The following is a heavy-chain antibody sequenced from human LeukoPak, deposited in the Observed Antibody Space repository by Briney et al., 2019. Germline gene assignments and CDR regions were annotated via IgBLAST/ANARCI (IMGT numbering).Heavy chain of an antibody. J-gene: IGHJ4*02. D-gene: IGHD2-15*01. V-gene: IGHV1-46*01. Sequence: ASVKVSCKASGYTFTSHFMHWVRQAPGQGLEWMGIINPRGGSTSYTQKFQGRVTMTRDTSTSTVYMELSSLRSEDTAVYYCARVMVVAATWYYFDYWGQGTLVTVSS. CDR1: GYTFTSHF. CDR2: INPRGGST. CDR3: ARVMVVAATWYYFDY.